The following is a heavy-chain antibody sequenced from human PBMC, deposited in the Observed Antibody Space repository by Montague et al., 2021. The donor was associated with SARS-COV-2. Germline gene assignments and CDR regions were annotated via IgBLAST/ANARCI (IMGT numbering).Heavy chain of an antibody. CDR2: IYSGGST. D-gene: IGHD4-23*01. CDR1: GFTVSSNY. J-gene: IGHJ4*02. V-gene: IGHV3-53*01. CDR3: ARDAGGNFPTSFDY. Sequence: SLRLSCAASGFTVSSNYKSWVRQAPGKGLEWVSVIYSGGSTYYADSVKGRFTISRDNSKNTLYLQMNSLRAEDTAVYYCARDAGGNFPTSFDYWGQGTLVTVSS.